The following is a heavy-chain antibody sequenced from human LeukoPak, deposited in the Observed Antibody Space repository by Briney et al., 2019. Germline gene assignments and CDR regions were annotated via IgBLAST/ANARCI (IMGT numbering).Heavy chain of an antibody. CDR1: GFTFSSYS. D-gene: IGHD1-1*01. V-gene: IGHV3-21*01. J-gene: IGHJ4*02. CDR3: ARTTGEKLETFDY. Sequence: PGGSLRLSCAASGFTFSSYSMNWVRQAPGKGLEWVSSISSSSSYIYYADSVKGRFTISRDNAKNSLYLQMNSLRAEDTAMYYCARTTGEKLETFDYWGQGTLVTVSS. CDR2: ISSSSSYI.